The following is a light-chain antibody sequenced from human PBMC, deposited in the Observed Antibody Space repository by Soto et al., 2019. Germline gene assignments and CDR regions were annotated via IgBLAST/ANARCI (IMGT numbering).Light chain of an antibody. CDR1: QSVTNY. CDR2: SAS. Sequence: DIQMTQSPSSLSASVGDRVTITCRASQSVTNYLNWYQQKPGKAPNLLVYSASTLQSGVPSRFSGSGSGTDFTLTISSLQPEDFATYYCQQSFNTRMYTFGQGTKLEI. V-gene: IGKV1-39*01. CDR3: QQSFNTRMYT. J-gene: IGKJ2*01.